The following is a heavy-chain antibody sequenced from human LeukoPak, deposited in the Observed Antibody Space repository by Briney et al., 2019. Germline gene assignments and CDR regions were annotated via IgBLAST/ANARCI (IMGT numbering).Heavy chain of an antibody. Sequence: PSETLSLTCTVSGGSISSDCWSWIRQPPGKGLEWIRYIYYSGSTNYNPSLKSRVTISVDTSKNQFSLKLSSVTAADTAVYYCARDRGYCSGGSCYRWFDPWGQGTLVTVSS. D-gene: IGHD2-15*01. CDR2: IYYSGST. CDR1: GGSISSDC. V-gene: IGHV4-59*01. J-gene: IGHJ5*02. CDR3: ARDRGYCSGGSCYRWFDP.